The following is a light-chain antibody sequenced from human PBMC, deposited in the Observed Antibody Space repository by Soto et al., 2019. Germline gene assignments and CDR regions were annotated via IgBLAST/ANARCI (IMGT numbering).Light chain of an antibody. Sequence: SYELTQPPSVSVSPGQTATITCSGNKLGEKYACWYQQRPGQSPMLLMYLDRKRPSGIPGRFSGSNSGNTATLTISGTQAIDEADYYCQAWDGTNVVFGGGTKLTVL. J-gene: IGLJ2*01. CDR3: QAWDGTNVV. CDR1: KLGEKY. CDR2: LDR. V-gene: IGLV3-1*01.